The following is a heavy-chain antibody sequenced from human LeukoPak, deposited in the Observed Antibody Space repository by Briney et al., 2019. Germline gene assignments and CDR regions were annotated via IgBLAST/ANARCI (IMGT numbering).Heavy chain of an antibody. CDR1: GGTFSSYA. CDR3: ARVVGGSYYRGSAFDI. D-gene: IGHD1-26*01. Sequence: GASVKVSCKASGGTFSSYAISWVRQAPGQGLEWTGGIIPIFGTANYAQKFQGRVTITTDESTSTAYMELSSLRSEDTAVYYCARVVGGSYYRGSAFDIWGQGTMVTVSS. CDR2: IIPIFGTA. J-gene: IGHJ3*02. V-gene: IGHV1-69*05.